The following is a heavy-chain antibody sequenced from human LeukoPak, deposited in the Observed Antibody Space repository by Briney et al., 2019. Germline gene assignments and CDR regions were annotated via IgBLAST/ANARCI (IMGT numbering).Heavy chain of an antibody. J-gene: IGHJ3*02. CDR1: GGSISSSSYY. V-gene: IGHV4-39*07. D-gene: IGHD1-14*01. Sequence: SETLSLTCTVSGGSISSSSYYWGWIRQPPGKGLEWIGSIYYSGSTYYNPSLKSRVTISVDTSKNQFSLKLSSVTAADTAVYYCASDYNLDAFDIWGQGTMVTVSS. CDR3: ASDYNLDAFDI. CDR2: IYYSGST.